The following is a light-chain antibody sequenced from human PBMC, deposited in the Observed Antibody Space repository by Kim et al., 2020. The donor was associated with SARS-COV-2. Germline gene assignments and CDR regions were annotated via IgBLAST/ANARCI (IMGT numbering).Light chain of an antibody. J-gene: IGLJ3*02. CDR3: NSRDSSGSHLNWL. V-gene: IGLV3-19*01. CDR1: SLRSDY. Sequence: GQTVRITCQGDSLRSDYASWYQQKPGQAPVLVFYGKNNRPSGIPDRFSGSSSGNTASLTITGTQAEDEADYYCNSRDSSGSHLNWLFGGGTQLTVL. CDR2: GKN.